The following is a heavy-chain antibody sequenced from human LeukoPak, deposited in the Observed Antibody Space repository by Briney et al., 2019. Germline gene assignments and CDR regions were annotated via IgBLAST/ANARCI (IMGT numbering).Heavy chain of an antibody. CDR3: ARAAMNLDGYNWWYFDY. CDR2: INAGNGNT. CDR1: GYTFTSYA. V-gene: IGHV1-3*01. D-gene: IGHD5-24*01. Sequence: ASVKVSCKASGYTFTSYAMHWVRQAPGQRLEWMGWINAGNGNTKYSQKFQGRVTITRDTSASTAYMELSSLRSEDTAVYYCARAAMNLDGYNWWYFDYWGQGTLVTVSS. J-gene: IGHJ4*02.